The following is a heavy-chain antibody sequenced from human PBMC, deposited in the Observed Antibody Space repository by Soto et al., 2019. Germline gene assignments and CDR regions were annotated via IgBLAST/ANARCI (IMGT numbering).Heavy chain of an antibody. D-gene: IGHD1-1*01. CDR2: IYTSGST. CDR1: GGSISSYY. J-gene: IGHJ6*02. Sequence: QVQLQESGPGLVKPSETLSLTCTVSGGSISSYYWSWIRQPAGKGLEWIGRIYTSGSTNYNPSLKRRVTMSVETTKNQFALKLSAVTAADTAVYYCARDLNWNYGMDVWGQGTTVTVSS. CDR3: ARDLNWNYGMDV. V-gene: IGHV4-4*07.